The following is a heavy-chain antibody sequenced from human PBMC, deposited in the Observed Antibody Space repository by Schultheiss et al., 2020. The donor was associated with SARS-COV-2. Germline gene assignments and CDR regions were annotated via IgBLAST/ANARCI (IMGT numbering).Heavy chain of an antibody. CDR2: ISGSGGST. CDR1: GFTFSSYA. V-gene: IGHV3-23*01. CDR3: AKDPGSGGSCFGC. D-gene: IGHD2-15*01. Sequence: GESLKISCAASGFTFSSYAMSWVRQAPGKGLEWVSAISGSGGSTYYADSVKGRFTISRDNSKNTLYLQMNSLRAEDTAVYYCAKDPGSGGSCFGCWGQGTLVTVSS. J-gene: IGHJ4*02.